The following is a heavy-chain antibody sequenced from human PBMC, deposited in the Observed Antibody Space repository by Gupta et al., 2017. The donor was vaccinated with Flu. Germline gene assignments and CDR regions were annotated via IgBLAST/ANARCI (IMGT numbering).Heavy chain of an antibody. CDR1: GFTFSSYW. CDR2: IKQDGSEK. J-gene: IGHJ4*02. V-gene: IGHV3-7*01. CDR3: ARGLGSFDY. D-gene: IGHD3-16*01. Sequence: YGFTFSSYWMSWVRQAPGKGLEWVANIKQDGSEKYYVDSVKGRFTISRDNAKNSLYLQMNSLRAEDTAVYYCARGLGSFDYWGQGTLVTVSS.